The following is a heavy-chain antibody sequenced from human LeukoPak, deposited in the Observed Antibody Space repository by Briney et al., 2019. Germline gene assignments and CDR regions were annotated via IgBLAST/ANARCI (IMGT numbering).Heavy chain of an antibody. CDR3: ARTRQPTVTTTTPDY. J-gene: IGHJ4*02. CDR2: ISYDGSNK. CDR1: GFTFSSYA. V-gene: IGHV3-30*04. D-gene: IGHD4-17*01. Sequence: GRSLRLSCAASGFTFSSYAMHWVRQAPGKGLEWVAVISYDGSNKYYADSVKGRFTISRDNSKNTLYLQMNSLRAEDAAVYYCARTRQPTVTTTTPDYWGQGTLVTVSS.